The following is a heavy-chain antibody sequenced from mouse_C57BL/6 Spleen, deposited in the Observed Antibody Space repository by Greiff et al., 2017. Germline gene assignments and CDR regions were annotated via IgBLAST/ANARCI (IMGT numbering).Heavy chain of an antibody. CDR3: TRDYYSNPFAY. V-gene: IGHV1-5*01. Sequence: EVQLQQSGTVLARPGASVKMSCKTSGYTFTSYWMHWVKQRPGQGLEWIGAIYPGNSDTSYNQKFKGKAKLTAVTSASTAYMELSSLTNEDSAVYYCTRDYYSNPFAYWGQGTLVTVSA. J-gene: IGHJ3*01. D-gene: IGHD2-5*01. CDR1: GYTFTSYW. CDR2: IYPGNSDT.